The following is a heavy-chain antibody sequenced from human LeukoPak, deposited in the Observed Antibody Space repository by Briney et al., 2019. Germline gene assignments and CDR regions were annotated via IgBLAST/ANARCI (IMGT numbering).Heavy chain of an antibody. D-gene: IGHD2-15*01. Sequence: PSVTLSLTCAVYGGSFSGYYWSWIRQPPGKGLEWIGEINHSGSTNYNPSLKSRVTISVDTSKNQFSLKLSSVTAADTAVYYCARHIPVVVVAATPNYFDYWGQGTLVTVSS. CDR3: ARHIPVVVVAATPNYFDY. CDR1: GGSFSGYY. CDR2: INHSGST. J-gene: IGHJ4*02. V-gene: IGHV4-34*01.